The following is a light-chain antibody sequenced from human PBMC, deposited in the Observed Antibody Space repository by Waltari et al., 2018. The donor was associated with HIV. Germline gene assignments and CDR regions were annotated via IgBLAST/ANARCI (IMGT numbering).Light chain of an antibody. Sequence: QSALTQPASVSGSPGQSITISRTGTSSTVGSDDLVSWYQQHPGEAPKLIIYEVTKRPSGVSNRFSGSKSGNTASLTISGLQAEDEADYYCCSCPRSGIRYVFGTGTKVTVL. CDR1: SSTVGSDDL. J-gene: IGLJ1*01. CDR2: EVT. V-gene: IGLV2-23*02. CDR3: CSCPRSGIRYV.